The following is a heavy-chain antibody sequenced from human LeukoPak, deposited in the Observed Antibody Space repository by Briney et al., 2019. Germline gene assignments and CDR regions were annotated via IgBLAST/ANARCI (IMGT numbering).Heavy chain of an antibody. CDR2: ITSGGTTI. D-gene: IGHD3-10*02. Sequence: GGSLRLSCAASAFTFSSYSMNWVRQAPGKGLEWVSYITSGGTTIYYADSVKGRFTISRDNAKNSLYLQMNSLRAEDTAVYYCAELGITMIGGVWGKGTTVTISS. CDR3: AELGITMIGGV. CDR1: AFTFSSYS. J-gene: IGHJ6*04. V-gene: IGHV3-48*01.